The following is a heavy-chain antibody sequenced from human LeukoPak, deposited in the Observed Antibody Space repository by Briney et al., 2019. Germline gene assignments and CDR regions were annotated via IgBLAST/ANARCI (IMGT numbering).Heavy chain of an antibody. D-gene: IGHD5-12*01. CDR3: ARVYRWLHPNDAFDI. V-gene: IGHV1-2*02. CDR1: GYTFTGYY. Sequence: ASVTVSCKASGYTFTGYYMHWVRQAPGQGLEWMGWITPNSGGTNYAQKFQGRVTMTSDTSISTAYMELSRLRSNGTAVYYCARVYRWLHPNDAFDIWGQGTMVTVSS. CDR2: ITPNSGGT. J-gene: IGHJ3*02.